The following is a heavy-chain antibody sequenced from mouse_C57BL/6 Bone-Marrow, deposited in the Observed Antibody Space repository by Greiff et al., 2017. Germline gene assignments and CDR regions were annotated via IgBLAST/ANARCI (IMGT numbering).Heavy chain of an antibody. CDR2: IYPGDGDT. Sequence: VQLQQSGAELVKPGASVKISCKASGYAFSSYWMNWVKQRPGKGLEWIGQIYPGDGDTNYNGKLKGKATLTADKSSSTVYMQLSSLTSEDSAVYICARRDYSNYEAWFAYWGQGTLVTVSA. V-gene: IGHV1-80*01. D-gene: IGHD2-5*01. CDR3: ARRDYSNYEAWFAY. CDR1: GYAFSSYW. J-gene: IGHJ3*01.